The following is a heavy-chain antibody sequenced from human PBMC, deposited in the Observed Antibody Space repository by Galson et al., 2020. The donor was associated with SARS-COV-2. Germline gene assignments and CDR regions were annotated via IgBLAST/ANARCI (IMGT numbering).Heavy chain of an antibody. J-gene: IGHJ4*02. CDR2: INAGNGNT. CDR3: ARGAYQYYYGSGSYPY. D-gene: IGHD3-10*01. CDR1: GYTFTSYA. V-gene: IGHV1-3*01. Sequence: ASVKVSCKASGYTFTSYAMHWVRQAPGQRLEWMGWINAGNGNTKYSQKFQGRVTITRDTSASTAYMELSSLRSEDTAVYYCARGAYQYYYGSGSYPYWGQGTLVTVSS.